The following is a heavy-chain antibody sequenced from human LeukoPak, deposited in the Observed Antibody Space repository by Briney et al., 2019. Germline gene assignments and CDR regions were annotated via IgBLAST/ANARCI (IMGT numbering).Heavy chain of an antibody. CDR1: GYTFTGYY. V-gene: IGHV1-2*06. D-gene: IGHD3-22*01. J-gene: IGHJ1*01. CDR3: ARELGSYYDSSGYEYFQH. Sequence: ASVKVSCKASGYTFTGYYMHWVRQAPGQGLEWMGRINPNSGGTNYAQKFQGRVTMTRDTSICTAYMELSRLRSDDTAVYYCARELGSYYDSSGYEYFQHWGQGTLVTVSS. CDR2: INPNSGGT.